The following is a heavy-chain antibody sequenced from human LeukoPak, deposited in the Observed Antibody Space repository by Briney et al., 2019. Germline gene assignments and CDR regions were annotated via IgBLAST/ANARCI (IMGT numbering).Heavy chain of an antibody. D-gene: IGHD3-10*01. Sequence: GGSLRLSCAASGFTFSSYSMNWVRQAPGKGLEWVSSISSSSSYIYYADSVKGRFTISRDNAKNSLYLQMNSLRAEDTAVYYCARREDVSGEEGYFDYWGQGTLVTVSS. CDR2: ISSSSSYI. CDR1: GFTFSSYS. CDR3: ARREDVSGEEGYFDY. V-gene: IGHV3-21*01. J-gene: IGHJ4*02.